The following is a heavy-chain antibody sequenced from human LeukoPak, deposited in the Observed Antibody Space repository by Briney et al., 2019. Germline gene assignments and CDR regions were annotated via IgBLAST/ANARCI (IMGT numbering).Heavy chain of an antibody. V-gene: IGHV4-59*01. J-gene: IGHJ4*02. CDR3: ARTIAATGILPDY. D-gene: IGHD6-13*01. CDR1: GASISSSY. Sequence: SETLSLTCTVSGASISSSYCTWIRQPAGEGLEWIGYISDSGSTNYNPSLKSRLTISLDTSKNQFSLRLSSVTAADTAVYYCARTIAATGILPDYWGQGTLVTVSS. CDR2: ISDSGST.